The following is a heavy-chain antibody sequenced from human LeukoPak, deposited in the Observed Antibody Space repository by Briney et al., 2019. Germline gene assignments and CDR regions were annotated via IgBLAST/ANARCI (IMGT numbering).Heavy chain of an antibody. CDR1: GYSFTSYW. J-gene: IGHJ4*02. Sequence: GESLKISCKGSGYSFTSYWIGWVRQMPGKGLEWMGIIYPGDSDTRYSPSFQGQVTISADKSISTAYLQWSSLKASDTAMYYCARHFNSGWYIRYFDYWGQGTMVTVSS. V-gene: IGHV5-51*01. D-gene: IGHD6-19*01. CDR2: IYPGDSDT. CDR3: ARHFNSGWYIRYFDY.